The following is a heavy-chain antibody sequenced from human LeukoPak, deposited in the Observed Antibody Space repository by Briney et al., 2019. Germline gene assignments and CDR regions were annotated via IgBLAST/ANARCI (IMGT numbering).Heavy chain of an antibody. Sequence: SETLSLTCTVSGGSISSYSWNWIRQPPGKGLEWIGRIYSSGSTIYNPSLKSRVTISVETSKNQFSLELSSVTAADTAVYYCARRRREISTITEDNWLDPWGHGTQVTVSS. D-gene: IGHD5-24*01. V-gene: IGHV4-59*08. J-gene: IGHJ5*02. CDR1: GGSISSYS. CDR2: IYSSGST. CDR3: ARRRREISTITEDNWLDP.